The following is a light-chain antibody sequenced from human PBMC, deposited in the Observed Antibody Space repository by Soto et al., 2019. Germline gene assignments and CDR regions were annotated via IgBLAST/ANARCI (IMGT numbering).Light chain of an antibody. CDR1: SSNIGAGSD. CDR2: GNT. CDR3: QIYDRSLSGLDV. Sequence: QSALTQPPSRSGSPGQRVTISCTGSSSNIGAGSDVHWYHQLPGTDPKLFIYGNTNRPSGVPDQFSGSKTGTSASLAIAGLQTWDEGDFYCQIYDRSLSGLDVFGTGTKVTVL. V-gene: IGLV1-40*01. J-gene: IGLJ1*01.